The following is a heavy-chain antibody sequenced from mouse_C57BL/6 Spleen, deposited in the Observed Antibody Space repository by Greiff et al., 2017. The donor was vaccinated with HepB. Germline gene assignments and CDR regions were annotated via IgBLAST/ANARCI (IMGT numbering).Heavy chain of an antibody. CDR3: ARKDDYDEGYFDY. D-gene: IGHD2-4*01. J-gene: IGHJ2*01. CDR2: INPNNGGT. Sequence: LMEPGASVKISCKASGYTFTDYYMNWVKQSHGKSLEWIGDINPNNGGTSYNQKFKGKATLTVDKSSSTAYMELRSLTSEDSAVYYCARKDDYDEGYFDYWGQGTTLTVSS. V-gene: IGHV1-26*01. CDR1: GYTFTDYY.